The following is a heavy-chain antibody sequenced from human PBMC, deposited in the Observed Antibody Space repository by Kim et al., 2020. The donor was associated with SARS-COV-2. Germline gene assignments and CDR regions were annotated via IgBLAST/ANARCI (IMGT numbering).Heavy chain of an antibody. D-gene: IGHD6-19*01. CDR3: ASQTGGSSGWLGR. CDR2: ISSSSSYT. Sequence: GGSLRLSCAASGFTFSDYYMSWIRQAPGKGLEWVSYISSSSSYTNYADSVKGRFTISRDNAKNSLYLQMNSLRAEDTAVYYCASQTGGSSGWLGRWGQGTLVTVSS. V-gene: IGHV3-11*06. CDR1: GFTFSDYY. J-gene: IGHJ4*02.